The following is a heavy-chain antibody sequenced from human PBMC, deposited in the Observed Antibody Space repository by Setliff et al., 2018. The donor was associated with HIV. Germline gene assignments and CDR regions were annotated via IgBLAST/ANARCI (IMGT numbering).Heavy chain of an antibody. V-gene: IGHV4-34*01. CDR1: GGSISRFY. CDR2: INHSGST. D-gene: IGHD3-22*01. CDR3: ARVRNGYYFQRLDYYYMDV. Sequence: PSETLSLTCTVSGGSISRFYWSWIRQPPGKGLEWIGEINHSGSTNYNPSLESRVTISVDTSKNQFSLKLSSVTAADTAVYYCARVRNGYYFQRLDYYYMDVWGKGTTVTVSS. J-gene: IGHJ6*03.